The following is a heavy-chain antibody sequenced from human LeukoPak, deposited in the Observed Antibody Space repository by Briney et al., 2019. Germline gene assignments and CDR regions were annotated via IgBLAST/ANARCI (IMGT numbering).Heavy chain of an antibody. V-gene: IGHV1-2*02. D-gene: IGHD3-9*01. CDR2: INPNSGGT. Sequence: GASVKVSCKASGYTFTGYYMHSVRQAPGQGLEWMGWINPNSGGTNYAQKFQGRVTMTRDTSISTAYMELSRLRSDDTAVYYCARRGRYYDILTGYYWAPTDGNWFDPWGQGTLVTVSS. CDR3: ARRGRYYDILTGYYWAPTDGNWFDP. CDR1: GYTFTGYY. J-gene: IGHJ5*02.